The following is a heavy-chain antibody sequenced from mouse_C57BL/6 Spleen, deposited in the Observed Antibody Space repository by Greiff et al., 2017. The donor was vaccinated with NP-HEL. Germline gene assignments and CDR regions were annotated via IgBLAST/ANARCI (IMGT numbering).Heavy chain of an antibody. Sequence: VQLQQSGPELVKPGASVKISCKASGYAFSSSWMNWVKQRPGKGLEWIGRIYPGDGDTNYNGKFKGKATLTADKSSSTAYMQLSSLTSEDAAVYFCARRHDEDAMDYWGQGTSVTVSS. CDR2: IYPGDGDT. V-gene: IGHV1-82*01. D-gene: IGHD3-1*01. CDR3: ARRHDEDAMDY. J-gene: IGHJ4*01. CDR1: GYAFSSSW.